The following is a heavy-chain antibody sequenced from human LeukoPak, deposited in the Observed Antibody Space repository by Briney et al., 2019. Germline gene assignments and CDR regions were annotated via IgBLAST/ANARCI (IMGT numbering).Heavy chain of an antibody. CDR1: GYTFTSYG. Sequence: GASVKVSCKASGYTFTSYGISWVRQAPGQGLEWMGWISAYNGNRNYAQKLQGRVTMTTDTSTSTAYMELRSLRSDDTAVYYCARDPMVGEAARPSWFDPWGQGTLVTVSS. V-gene: IGHV1-18*01. D-gene: IGHD6-6*01. CDR3: ARDPMVGEAARPSWFDP. CDR2: ISAYNGNR. J-gene: IGHJ5*02.